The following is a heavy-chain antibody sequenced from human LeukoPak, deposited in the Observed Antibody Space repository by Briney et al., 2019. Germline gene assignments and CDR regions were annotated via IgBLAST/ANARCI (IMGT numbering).Heavy chain of an antibody. Sequence: PGGSLRLSCAASGFTFSTFAMSWVRQAPGKGLEWVSTISSSGSGTYYADSVKGRFTISRDNAKNSLYLQMNSLRAEDTAVYYCARDGYSSSWYKGPEDYWGQGTLVTVSS. V-gene: IGHV3-21*04. D-gene: IGHD6-13*01. CDR3: ARDGYSSSWYKGPEDY. CDR1: GFTFSTFA. CDR2: ISSSGSGT. J-gene: IGHJ4*02.